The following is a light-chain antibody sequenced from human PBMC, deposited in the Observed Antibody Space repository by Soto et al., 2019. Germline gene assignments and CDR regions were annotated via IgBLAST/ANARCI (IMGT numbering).Light chain of an antibody. CDR1: QSVSNY. CDR3: QQYHNSPPLT. V-gene: IGKV3-15*01. Sequence: EIVMTQSPATLSVSPGERATLSCRASQSVSNYLAWYQQKPGQAPRLLIYGASTRATGIPARFSGGGSETELTLTISSLQSEDFAVYYCQQYHNSPPLTFGGGTKVEIK. CDR2: GAS. J-gene: IGKJ4*01.